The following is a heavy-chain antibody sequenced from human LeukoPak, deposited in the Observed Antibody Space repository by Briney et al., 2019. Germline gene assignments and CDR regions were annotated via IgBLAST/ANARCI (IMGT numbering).Heavy chain of an antibody. CDR2: VYYTGST. V-gene: IGHV4-39*01. Sequence: SETLSLTCTVSGDSIHSSVYYWGWVRQPPGKGLGLIGNVYYTGSTFYNPSLESRVTISVDTPKNQFSLKLNSMTAADTAVYFCARHSGPVIPDGLDIWGQGTMVTVSS. D-gene: IGHD4-11*01. CDR3: ARHSGPVIPDGLDI. CDR1: GDSIHSSVYY. J-gene: IGHJ3*02.